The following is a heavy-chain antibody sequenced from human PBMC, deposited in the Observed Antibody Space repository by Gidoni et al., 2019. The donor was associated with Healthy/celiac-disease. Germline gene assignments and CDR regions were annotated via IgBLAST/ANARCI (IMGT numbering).Heavy chain of an antibody. CDR1: TFSSYS. CDR3: ASRPGINDPSTRYFQH. Sequence: TFSSYSMNWVRQAPGKGLEWVSSISSSSSYTYYADSVKGRFTISRDNAKNSLYLQMNSLRAEDTAVYYCASRPGINDPSTRYFQHWGQGTLVTVSS. D-gene: IGHD1-1*01. J-gene: IGHJ1*01. V-gene: IGHV3-21*01. CDR2: ISSSSSYT.